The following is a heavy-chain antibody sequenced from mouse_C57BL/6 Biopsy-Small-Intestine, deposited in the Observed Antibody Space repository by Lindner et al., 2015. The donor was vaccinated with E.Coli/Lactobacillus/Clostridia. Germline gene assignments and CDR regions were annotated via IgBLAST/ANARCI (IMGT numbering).Heavy chain of an antibody. CDR2: ISTFNGDT. CDR3: ARLLRGRLRDL. J-gene: IGHJ4*01. Sequence: SVKVYCKASGYTFTNYAMSWVRQAPGQGLEWMGWISTFNGDTFYAHKVQDRVTMTTDTSTSTAYMELRSLTSDDTAVYYCARLLRGRLRDLWGQGTLATVSS. V-gene: IGHV1S46*01. D-gene: IGHD2-13*01. CDR1: GYTFTNYA.